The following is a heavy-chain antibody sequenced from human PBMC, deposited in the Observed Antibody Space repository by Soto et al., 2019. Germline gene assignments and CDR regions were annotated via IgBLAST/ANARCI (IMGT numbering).Heavy chain of an antibody. V-gene: IGHV1-18*04. CDR3: ARDTFLEWLLDPNYYGMDV. J-gene: IGHJ6*02. CDR1: GYTFTSYD. D-gene: IGHD3-3*01. CDR2: ISAYNGNT. Sequence: ASVKVSCKASGYTFTSYDISWVRQAPGQGLEWMGWISAYNGNTNYAQKLQGRVTMTTDTSTSTAYMELRSLRSDDTAVYYCARDTFLEWLLDPNYYGMDVWGQGTTVTVSS.